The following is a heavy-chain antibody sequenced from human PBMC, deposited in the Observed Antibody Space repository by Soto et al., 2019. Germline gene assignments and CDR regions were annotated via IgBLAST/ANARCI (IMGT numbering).Heavy chain of an antibody. V-gene: IGHV3-21*01. CDR3: ARVHYYDSSAYYL. Sequence: GGSLRLSCAASGFTFSSYNMNWVRQAPGKGLEWVSSISSSSSYIYYADSVKGRFTISRDNAKNSLYLQMSSLRAEDTAVYYCARVHYYDSSAYYLWRQGTLVTVSS. J-gene: IGHJ4*02. CDR1: GFTFSSYN. D-gene: IGHD3-22*01. CDR2: ISSSSSYI.